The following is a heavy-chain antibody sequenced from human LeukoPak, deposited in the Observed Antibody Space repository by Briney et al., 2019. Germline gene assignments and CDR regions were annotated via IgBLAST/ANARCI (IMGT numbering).Heavy chain of an antibody. D-gene: IGHD3-9*01. CDR3: ARYNNYYDT. CDR2: ISINGGRK. Sequence: GGSLRLSCVASGFTFSSYAMHWVRQAPGKGLEYVSGISINGGRKYYANSVKGRFTISRDNSKNTLYLQMGSLRPEDMAVYYCARYNNYYDTWGQGALVTVSS. CDR1: GFTFSSYA. V-gene: IGHV3-64*01. J-gene: IGHJ5*02.